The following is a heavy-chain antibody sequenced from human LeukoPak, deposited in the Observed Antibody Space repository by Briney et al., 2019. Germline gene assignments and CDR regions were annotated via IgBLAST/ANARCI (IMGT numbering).Heavy chain of an antibody. D-gene: IGHD3-10*01. CDR3: ATGVNYYYGMDV. CDR2: ISTYNGDT. CDR1: GYSFTKYG. Sequence: ASVKVSCKASGYSFTKYGINWVRQAPGQGLEWMGWISTYNGDTKYAQKFQGRVTMTTDTSTSTAYMELRSLRSDDTAVYYCATGVNYYYGMDVWGQGTTVTVSS. J-gene: IGHJ6*02. V-gene: IGHV1-18*01.